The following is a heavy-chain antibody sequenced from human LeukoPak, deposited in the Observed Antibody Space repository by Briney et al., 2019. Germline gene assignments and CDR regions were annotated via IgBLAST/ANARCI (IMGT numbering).Heavy chain of an antibody. CDR1: GFRLSDFT. J-gene: IGHJ5*02. V-gene: IGHV3-23*01. Sequence: GGSLRLSCAASGFRLSDFTMTWVRQAPGKGREWVSAIGGRGTSTYYTDSLGARFTISRDNSKDMLYLQMNSLKGEDTATYDFGRDGGAWGQGTKVTVSS. CDR3: GRDGGA. D-gene: IGHD3-16*01. CDR2: IGGRGTST.